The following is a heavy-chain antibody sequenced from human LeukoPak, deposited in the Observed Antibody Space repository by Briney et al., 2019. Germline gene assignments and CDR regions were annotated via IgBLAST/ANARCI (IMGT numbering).Heavy chain of an antibody. D-gene: IGHD3-3*01. CDR2: IRYDGSNK. CDR3: AKDSRYYDFWSGYSFDAFDI. Sequence: GGSLRLPCAASGFTFSSYGMHWVRQAPGKGLEWVAFIRYDGSNKYYADSVKGRFTISRDNSKNTLYLQMHTLSAEDTAVYYCAKDSRYYDFWSGYSFDAFDIWGQGTMVTVSS. J-gene: IGHJ3*02. CDR1: GFTFSSYG. V-gene: IGHV3-30*02.